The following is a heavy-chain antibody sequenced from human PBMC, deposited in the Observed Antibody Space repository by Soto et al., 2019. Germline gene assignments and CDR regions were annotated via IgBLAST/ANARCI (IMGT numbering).Heavy chain of an antibody. CDR2: IIPIFGTA. CDR1: GGTFSSYA. CDR3: ARETPGADDAFDI. Sequence: QVQLVQSGAEVKKPGSSVKVSCKASGGTFSSYAISWVRQAPGQGLQWMGGIIPIFGTANYAQKFQGRVTITAAESTSTAYMELSSLPSEDTAVYYCARETPGADDAFDIWGQGTMVTDS. J-gene: IGHJ3*02. V-gene: IGHV1-69*01.